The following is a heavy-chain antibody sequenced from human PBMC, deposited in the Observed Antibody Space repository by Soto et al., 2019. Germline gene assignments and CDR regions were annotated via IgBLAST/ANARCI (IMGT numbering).Heavy chain of an antibody. J-gene: IGHJ6*02. CDR2: IYYSGST. V-gene: IGHV4-39*07. D-gene: IGHD2-2*01. CDR3: ARGSLEVVVPAAIYYYYGMDV. CDR1: GGSISSSSYY. Sequence: SETLSLTCTVSGGSISSSSYYWGWIRQPPGKGLEWIGSIYYSGSTYYNPSLKSRVTISVDTSKNQFSLKLSSVTAADTAVYYCARGSLEVVVPAAIYYYYGMDVWGQGTTVTVSS.